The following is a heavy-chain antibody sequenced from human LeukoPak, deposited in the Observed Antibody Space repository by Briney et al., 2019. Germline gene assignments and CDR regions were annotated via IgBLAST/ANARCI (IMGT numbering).Heavy chain of an antibody. V-gene: IGHV4-34*01. D-gene: IGHD1-26*01. Sequence: SETLSLTCAVYGGSFSGYYWSWIRQPPGKGLEWIGEINHSGSTNYNPSLKSRVTISVDTSKNQFSLKLSSVTAADTAVYYRARGRSFSGYYSYYGMDVWGQGTTVTVSS. CDR2: INHSGST. CDR1: GGSFSGYY. CDR3: ARGRSFSGYYSYYGMDV. J-gene: IGHJ6*02.